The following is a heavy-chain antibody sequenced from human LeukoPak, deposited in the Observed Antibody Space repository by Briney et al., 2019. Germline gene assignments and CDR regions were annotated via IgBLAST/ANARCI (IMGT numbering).Heavy chain of an antibody. CDR3: ARSVDYYDSSGYDY. Sequence: GGSLRLSCAVSGFTFSDYYMSWIRQAPGKGLEWVSYISSSSNYRNHADSVKGRFTISRDNAKYSLYLQMNSLRAEDTAVYYCARSVDYYDSSGYDYWGQGTLVTLSS. D-gene: IGHD3-22*01. CDR2: ISSSSNYR. V-gene: IGHV3-11*06. CDR1: GFTFSDYY. J-gene: IGHJ4*02.